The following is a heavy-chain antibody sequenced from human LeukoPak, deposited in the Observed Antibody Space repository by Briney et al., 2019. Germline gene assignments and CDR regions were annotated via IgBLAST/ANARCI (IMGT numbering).Heavy chain of an antibody. Sequence: GRSLRLSCAASGFTFDDYAMHWVRQAPGKGLEWVSGISWNSGSIGYADSVKGRFTISRDNAKNSLYLQMNSLRVEDMALYYCAKEMAAAHAFDIWGQGTMVTVSS. CDR3: AKEMAAAHAFDI. CDR2: ISWNSGSI. CDR1: GFTFDDYA. V-gene: IGHV3-9*03. J-gene: IGHJ3*02. D-gene: IGHD6-13*01.